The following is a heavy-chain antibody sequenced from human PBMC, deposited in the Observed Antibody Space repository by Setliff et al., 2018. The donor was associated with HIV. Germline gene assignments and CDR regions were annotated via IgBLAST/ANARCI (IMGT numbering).Heavy chain of an antibody. J-gene: IGHJ4*02. CDR2: MNPTSGNT. CDR1: GYTFTSYD. Sequence: ASVKVSCKASGYTFTSYDINWVRQATGQGLEWMGWMNPTSGNTGYAQKCQGRVTMTRNTSISTAYMELSSLRSDDTAIYYCAKPFGSDGSRQLDSWGQGTLVTVSS. D-gene: IGHD2-15*01. CDR3: AKPFGSDGSRQLDS. V-gene: IGHV1-8*02.